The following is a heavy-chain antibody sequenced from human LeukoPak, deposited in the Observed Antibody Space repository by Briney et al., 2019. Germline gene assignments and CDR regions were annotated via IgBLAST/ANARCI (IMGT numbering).Heavy chain of an antibody. CDR2: MNPYSGNT. J-gene: IGHJ5*02. CDR3: ARVAPNHDILTDYYNWFDP. CDR1: GYTFTSYD. D-gene: IGHD3-9*01. V-gene: IGHV1-8*02. Sequence: GASVKVSCKASGYTFTSYDINWVRQAAGQGLEWMGWMNPYSGNTGSAQKFQGRISMTRDTSISTAYMELSSLRSEDTAVYYCARVAPNHDILTDYYNWFDPWGQGTLVTVSS.